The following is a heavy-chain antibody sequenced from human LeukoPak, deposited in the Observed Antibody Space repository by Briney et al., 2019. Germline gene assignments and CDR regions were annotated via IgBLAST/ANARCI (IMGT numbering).Heavy chain of an antibody. J-gene: IGHJ4*02. CDR1: GGSISSYY. D-gene: IGHD4-17*01. CDR3: ASHDYGDPPDDY. Sequence: PSETLSLTCTVSGGSISSYYWSWIRQPPGKGLEWIGYIYYSGSTNYNPSLKSRVTISVDTSKNQFSLKLSSVTAVDTAVYYCASHDYGDPPDDYWGQGTLVTVSS. V-gene: IGHV4-59*08. CDR2: IYYSGST.